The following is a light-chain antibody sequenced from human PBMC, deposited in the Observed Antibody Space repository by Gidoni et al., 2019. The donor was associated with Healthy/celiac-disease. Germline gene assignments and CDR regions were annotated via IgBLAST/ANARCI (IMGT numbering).Light chain of an antibody. Sequence: QSVLTQPPSVSAAPGQRAPISCTGSSSNIGAGYDVHWYQQLPGTAPKLLIYGNSNRPSGVPDRFSGSKSGTSASLAITGLQAEDEADYYCQSYDSSLSGYVVFGGGTKLTVL. V-gene: IGLV1-40*01. J-gene: IGLJ2*01. CDR2: GNS. CDR1: SSNIGAGYD. CDR3: QSYDSSLSGYVV.